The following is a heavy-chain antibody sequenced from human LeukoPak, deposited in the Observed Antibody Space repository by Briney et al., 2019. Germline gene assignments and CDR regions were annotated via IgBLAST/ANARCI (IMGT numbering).Heavy chain of an antibody. V-gene: IGHV3-23*01. CDR3: ATKRGIAAAAPWAFDI. CDR1: GFTFSSYS. CDR2: ISRSGGST. D-gene: IGHD6-13*01. Sequence: AGSLRLSCAASGFTFSSYSMSWVRQAPGKGLEWVSAISRSGGSTYYADSVKGRFTISRDNSKNTLYLQMNSLRAEDTAVYYCATKRGIAAAAPWAFDIWGQRTMVTLFS. J-gene: IGHJ3*02.